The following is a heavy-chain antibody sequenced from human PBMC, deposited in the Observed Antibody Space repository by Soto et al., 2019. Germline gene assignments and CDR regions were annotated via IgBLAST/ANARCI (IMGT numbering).Heavy chain of an antibody. J-gene: IGHJ4*02. CDR1: GFTFSHYA. Sequence: GGSLRLSCAASGFTFSHYAMTWVRQAPGKGLEWVSSIDNSGDSTYYADSVKGRSSISRDNSKNTLFLQMNSLMVEDKAVDYCAKDTGDLPMVRGVTIECWGQGTLVTVSS. V-gene: IGHV3-23*01. CDR2: IDNSGDST. D-gene: IGHD3-10*01. CDR3: AKDTGDLPMVRGVTIEC.